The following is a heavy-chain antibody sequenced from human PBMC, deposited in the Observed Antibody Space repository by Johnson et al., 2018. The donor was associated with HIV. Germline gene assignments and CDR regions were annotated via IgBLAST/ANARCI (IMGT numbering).Heavy chain of an antibody. CDR1: RFTFDDYA. J-gene: IGHJ3*01. D-gene: IGHD2/OR15-2a*01. Sequence: VQLVESGGVVVQPGGSLRLSCETSRFTFDDYAMHWVRQAPGKGLEWVSAIYSGGATYYAASVKARFTISRDNSTDTLYLQMNSLRAEDTAVYYCAGRGHDFRNFLAFDLWGQGTMVTVSS. V-gene: IGHV3-66*01. CDR2: IYSGGAT. CDR3: AGRGHDFRNFLAFDL.